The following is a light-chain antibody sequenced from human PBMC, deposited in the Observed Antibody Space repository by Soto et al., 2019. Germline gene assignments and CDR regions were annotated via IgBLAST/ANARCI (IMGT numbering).Light chain of an antibody. J-gene: IGKJ4*01. V-gene: IGKV1-5*01. CDR2: DAS. Sequence: DIQMTQSPSSLSASVGYRFTITCRASQSISSWLAWYQQKPGKAPKLLIYDASSLESGVPSRFSGSGSGTEFTLTISSLQSEDFAVYYCQQYNNWPPLTFGGGTTGDIK. CDR3: QQYNNWPPLT. CDR1: QSISSW.